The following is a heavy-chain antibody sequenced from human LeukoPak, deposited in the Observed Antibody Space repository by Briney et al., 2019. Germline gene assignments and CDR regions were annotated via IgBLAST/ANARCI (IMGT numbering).Heavy chain of an antibody. J-gene: IGHJ4*02. CDR1: GFTFSNAW. V-gene: IGHV3-15*01. CDR3: TARNWNDLATFDY. CDR2: IKSNNDGGTT. Sequence: GGSLRLSCAASGFTFSNAWMSWVRQAPGKGLEWVGRIKSNNDGGTTDYAAPVKGRFTISRDDSKNTLYLKMNSLKTEDTAVYYCTARNWNDLATFDYWGQGTLVTVSS. D-gene: IGHD1-1*01.